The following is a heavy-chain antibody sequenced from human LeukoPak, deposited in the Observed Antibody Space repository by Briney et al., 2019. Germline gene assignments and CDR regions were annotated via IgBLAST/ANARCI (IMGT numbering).Heavy chain of an antibody. V-gene: IGHV4-39*01. CDR1: GGSISSSSYY. Sequence: SETLSLTCTVSGGSISSSSYYWGWIRQPPGKGLEWIGSIYYSGITYYNPSLKSRVTISVDTSKNQFSLKLSSVTAADTAVYYCERSGSYSFWFDPWGQGTLVTVSS. CDR2: IYYSGIT. J-gene: IGHJ5*02. CDR3: ERSGSYSFWFDP. D-gene: IGHD1-26*01.